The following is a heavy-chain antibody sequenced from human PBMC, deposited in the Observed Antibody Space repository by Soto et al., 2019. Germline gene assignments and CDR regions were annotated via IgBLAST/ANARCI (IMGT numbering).Heavy chain of an antibody. Sequence: GGSLRLSCSVFGFTLSSYAMHWVRQAPGKGLQYVSSMSSNGGSTYYADSVKGRFTISRDNSKNTLYLQMNSLRVEDTAVYYCVKDRYVDYWGQGTLVTAPQ. CDR3: VKDRYVDY. V-gene: IGHV3-64D*06. CDR2: MSSNGGST. CDR1: GFTLSSYA. J-gene: IGHJ4*02.